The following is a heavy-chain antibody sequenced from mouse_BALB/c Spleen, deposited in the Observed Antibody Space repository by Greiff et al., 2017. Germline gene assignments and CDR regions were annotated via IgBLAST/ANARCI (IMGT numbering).Heavy chain of an antibody. CDR2: IWSGGST. CDR1: GFSLTSYG. Sequence: QVHVKQSGPGLVQPSQSLSITCTVSGFSLTSYGVHWVRQSPGKGLEWLGVIWSGGSTDYNAAFISRLSISKDNSKSQVFFKMNSLQADDTAIYYCAREPVYDYDGGFAYWGQGTLVTVSA. V-gene: IGHV2-4-1*01. D-gene: IGHD2-4*01. CDR3: AREPVYDYDGGFAY. J-gene: IGHJ3*01.